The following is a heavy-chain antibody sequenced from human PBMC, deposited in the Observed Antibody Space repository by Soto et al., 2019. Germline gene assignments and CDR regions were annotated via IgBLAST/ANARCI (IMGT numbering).Heavy chain of an antibody. V-gene: IGHV1-2*04. Sequence: GASVKVSCKASGYTFTGYYMHWVRQAPGQGLEWMGWINPNSGGTNYAQKFQGWVTMTRDTSISTAYMELSRLRSDDTAVYYCARALGSYGSNDAFDIWGQGTMVTVSS. J-gene: IGHJ3*02. D-gene: IGHD5-18*01. CDR1: GYTFTGYY. CDR2: INPNSGGT. CDR3: ARALGSYGSNDAFDI.